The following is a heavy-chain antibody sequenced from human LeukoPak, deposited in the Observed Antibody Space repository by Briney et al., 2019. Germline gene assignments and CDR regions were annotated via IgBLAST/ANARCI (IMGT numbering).Heavy chain of an antibody. CDR1: GGSISSYY. CDR2: IYYSGST. J-gene: IGHJ4*02. V-gene: IGHV4-59*01. Sequence: PSETLSLTCTVSGGSISSYYWSWIRQPPGKGLEWIGYIYYSGSTNYNPSLKSRVTISVDTSKNQFSLKLSSVTAADTAVYYCARDLYSDYYFDYWGQGTLVTVSS. CDR3: ARDLYSDYYFDY. D-gene: IGHD4-11*01.